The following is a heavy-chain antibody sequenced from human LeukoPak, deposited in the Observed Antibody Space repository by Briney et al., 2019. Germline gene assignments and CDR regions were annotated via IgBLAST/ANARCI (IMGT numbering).Heavy chain of an antibody. D-gene: IGHD3-22*01. CDR3: ARDQWEYDSSGYFWFDP. CDR2: INPNSGGT. CDR1: GYTFTGYY. Sequence: ASVKVSCKASGYTFTGYYMHWVRQAPGQGLEWMGWINPNSGGTNYAQKLQGRVTMTTDTSTSTAYMELRSLRSDDTAVYYCARDQWEYDSSGYFWFDPWGQGTLVTVSS. J-gene: IGHJ5*02. V-gene: IGHV1-2*02.